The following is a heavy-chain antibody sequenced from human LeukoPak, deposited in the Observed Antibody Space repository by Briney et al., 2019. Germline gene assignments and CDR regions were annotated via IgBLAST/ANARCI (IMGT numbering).Heavy chain of an antibody. CDR2: IKDDGSAK. Sequence: PGGSLRLSCVGSGFTFCQYWMSWVRQSPGKGLECVVNIKDDGSAKYYVDSVRGRFTVSRDNDVNSLYLQMNNLRVEDTAVYYCAQRGSLDKWGRGTLVTVSS. CDR3: AQRGSLDK. D-gene: IGHD3-10*01. CDR1: GFTFCQYW. J-gene: IGHJ4*02. V-gene: IGHV3-7*01.